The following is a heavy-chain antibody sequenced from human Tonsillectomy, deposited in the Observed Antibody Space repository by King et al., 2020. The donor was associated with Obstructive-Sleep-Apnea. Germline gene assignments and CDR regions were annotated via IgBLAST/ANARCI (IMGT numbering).Heavy chain of an antibody. Sequence: VQLVESGGGVVQPERSLRLSCAASGFTFSSYGMHWVRQAPGKGLEWVAVISFDGSNKYYADSVKGRFTISRDSSKNTLYLQMNSLRAEDTAVYYCAKDDYDGSGYYYFDYWGQGTLVTVSS. CDR3: AKDDYDGSGYYYFDY. CDR2: ISFDGSNK. CDR1: GFTFSSYG. V-gene: IGHV3-30*18. D-gene: IGHD3-22*01. J-gene: IGHJ4*02.